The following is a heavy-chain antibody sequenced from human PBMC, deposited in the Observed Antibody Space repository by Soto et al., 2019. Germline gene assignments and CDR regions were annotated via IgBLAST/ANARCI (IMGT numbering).Heavy chain of an antibody. V-gene: IGHV2-5*02. Sequence: QITLKESGPTLVKPTQTLTLTCTFSGFSLTTSGVGVGWIRQPPGKALEWLALIYWDDDKRYSPSLKSRLTITTXXSXNPXVLTMSNMDPVDTATYFCAHRLTLNSDWNYGRFDYWGQGTLVTVSS. CDR2: IYWDDDK. CDR3: AHRLTLNSDWNYGRFDY. J-gene: IGHJ4*02. D-gene: IGHD1-7*01. CDR1: GFSLTTSGVG.